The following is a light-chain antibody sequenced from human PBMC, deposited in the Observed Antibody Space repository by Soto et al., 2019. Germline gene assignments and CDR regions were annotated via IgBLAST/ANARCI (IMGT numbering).Light chain of an antibody. CDR2: NVS. Sequence: QSALTQPASVSGSPGQSITISCTGTSSDVGGYNYVSWYQQHPGKAPKLIIYNVSNRPSGVSNRFSGSKSGNTASLTISGLQAEDEGHYYCSSFTSSYTVLFGGGTQLTVL. V-gene: IGLV2-14*01. CDR1: SSDVGGYNY. J-gene: IGLJ2*01. CDR3: SSFTSSYTVL.